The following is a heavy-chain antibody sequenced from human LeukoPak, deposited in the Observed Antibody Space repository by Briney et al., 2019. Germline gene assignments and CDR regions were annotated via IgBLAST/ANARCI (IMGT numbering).Heavy chain of an antibody. V-gene: IGHV3-30*04. CDR1: GFTFSSYA. J-gene: IGHJ6*04. Sequence: GGSLRLSCAASGFTFSSYAMHWVRQAPGKGLEWVAVISYDGSNKYYADSVKGRFTISRDNSKNTLYLQMNSLRAEDTAVYYCARELLGMDVWGKGTTVTVPS. CDR2: ISYDGSNK. CDR3: ARELLGMDV. D-gene: IGHD2-15*01.